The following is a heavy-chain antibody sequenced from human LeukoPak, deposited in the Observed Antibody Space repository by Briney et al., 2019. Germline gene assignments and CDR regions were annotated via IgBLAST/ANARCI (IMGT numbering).Heavy chain of an antibody. CDR2: IYYSGST. CDR3: ARHPYYDFWSGYYNWFDP. D-gene: IGHD3-3*01. J-gene: IGHJ5*02. V-gene: IGHV4-39*01. CDR1: GGSISSSSYY. Sequence: SETLSLTCTVSGGSISSSSYYWGWIRQPPGKGLEWIGSIYYSGSTYYNPSLKSRVTISVDTSKNQFSLKLSSVTAADTAVYYCARHPYYDFWSGYYNWFDPWGQGTLVNVSS.